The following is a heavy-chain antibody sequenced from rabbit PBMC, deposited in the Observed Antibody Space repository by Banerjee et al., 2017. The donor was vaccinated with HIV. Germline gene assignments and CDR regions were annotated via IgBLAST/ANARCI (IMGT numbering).Heavy chain of an antibody. CDR2: IYVGDDTT. V-gene: IGHV1S40*01. CDR1: GFTISSSYY. CDR3: ARNLAGVIGWNFDL. D-gene: IGHD4-1*01. Sequence: QSLEESGGDLVKPGASLTLTCTASGFTISSSYYMCWVRQAPGKGLEWIACIYVGDDTTYYASWVNGRFSISKTSSTTVTLQMTSLTAADTATYFCARNLAGVIGWNFDLWGQGTLVTVS. J-gene: IGHJ4*01.